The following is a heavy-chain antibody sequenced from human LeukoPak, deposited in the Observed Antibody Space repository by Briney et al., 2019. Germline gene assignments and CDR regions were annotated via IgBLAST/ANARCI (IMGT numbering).Heavy chain of an antibody. V-gene: IGHV1-8*01. J-gene: IGHJ5*02. CDR3: ARPHCSSTDCHPPEWFDP. CDR1: GYTFTNYD. Sequence: ASVKVSCKTSGYTFTNYDINWVRQAIGQGLEWMGWMNPNSGNTGYAQKFQGRVTMTRNTSISTAYMELSSLRSEDTAVYYCARPHCSSTDCHPPEWFDPWGQGTLVTVSS. CDR2: MNPNSGNT. D-gene: IGHD2-2*01.